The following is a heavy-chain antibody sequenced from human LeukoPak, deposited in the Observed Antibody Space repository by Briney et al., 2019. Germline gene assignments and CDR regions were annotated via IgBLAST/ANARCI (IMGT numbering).Heavy chain of an antibody. J-gene: IGHJ3*02. D-gene: IGHD1-26*01. CDR3: ARDGPRIVGIELDI. CDR2: ISWNSGSI. V-gene: IGHV3-9*01. CDR1: GFTFDDYA. Sequence: GRSLRLSCAASGFTFDDYAMHWVRQAPGKGLEWVSGISWNSGSIGYADSVKGRFTISRDNAKNSLYLQMNSLRAEDAALYHCARDGPRIVGIELDIWGQGTMVTVSS.